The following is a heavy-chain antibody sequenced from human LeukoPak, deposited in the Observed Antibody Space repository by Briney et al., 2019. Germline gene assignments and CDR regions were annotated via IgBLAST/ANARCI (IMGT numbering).Heavy chain of an antibody. CDR2: ISRSSSYI. CDR1: GFTFSSYS. CDR3: AREREGHFDY. J-gene: IGHJ4*02. V-gene: IGHV3-21*01. Sequence: GGSLRLSCAASGFTFSSYSMNWVRQAPGKGLEWVSSISRSSSYIYYADSVKGRFTISRDNAKSSLYLQMNSLRAEDTAVYYCAREREGHFDYWGQGTLVTVSS. D-gene: IGHD1-26*01.